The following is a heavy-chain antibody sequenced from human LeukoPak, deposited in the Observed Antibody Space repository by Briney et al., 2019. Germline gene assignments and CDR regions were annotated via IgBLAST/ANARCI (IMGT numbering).Heavy chain of an antibody. D-gene: IGHD6-13*01. CDR1: GYTFTSYG. CDR2: ISAYNGNT. CDR3: ARVFATWYSSSRGWFDP. J-gene: IGHJ5*02. V-gene: IGHV1-18*01. Sequence: ASVKVSCKASGYTFTSYGISWVRQAPGQGLEWMGWISAYNGNTNYAQKLQDRVTMTTDTSTSTAYMELRSLRSDDTAVYYCARVFATWYSSSRGWFDPWGQGTLVTVSS.